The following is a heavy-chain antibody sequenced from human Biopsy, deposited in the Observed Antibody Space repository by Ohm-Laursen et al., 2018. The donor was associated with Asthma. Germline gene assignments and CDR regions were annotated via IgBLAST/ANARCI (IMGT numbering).Heavy chain of an antibody. CDR1: GYTFNSAG. V-gene: IGHV1-18*01. D-gene: IGHD3-10*01. CDR3: ARAVDYSHYYGIDV. J-gene: IGHJ6*02. Sequence: SSVKVSCKTSGYTFNSAGITWVRQAPGQGLEWMGWISVYNGNTKVAQKLQDRVTMITDTSTSTAYMELRSLRSDDTAVYFCARAVDYSHYYGIDVWGQGTTVTGS. CDR2: ISVYNGNT.